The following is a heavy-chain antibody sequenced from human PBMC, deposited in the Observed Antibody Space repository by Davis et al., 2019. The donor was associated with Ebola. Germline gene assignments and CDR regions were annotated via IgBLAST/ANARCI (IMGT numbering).Heavy chain of an antibody. V-gene: IGHV3-69-1*01. CDR2: ISSSSTI. CDR1: GFTFNDYK. D-gene: IGHD3-16*01. J-gene: IGHJ4*02. Sequence: GESLKISCVVSGFTFNDYKMNWVRQAPGKGLEWVSSISSSSTIYYADSVKGRFTISRDNSKNTLYLQMNSLRVDDTAVYYCAKGSGSGSYAGRTVDHWGQGILVTVSS. CDR3: AKGSGSGSYAGRTVDH.